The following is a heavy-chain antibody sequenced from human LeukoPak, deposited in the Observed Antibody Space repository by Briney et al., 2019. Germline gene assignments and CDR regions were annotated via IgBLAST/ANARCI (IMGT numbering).Heavy chain of an antibody. Sequence: PGGSLRLSCAASGFIVSSNYMSWVRQAPGKELVWVSIIYSGGNTYYADSVKGRFTISRDISKNTVSLQMNSLRAEDTAVYYCTRVRIEVAGWVPFDYWGQGTLVSVSS. V-gene: IGHV3-66*01. CDR3: TRVRIEVAGWVPFDY. CDR2: IYSGGNT. CDR1: GFIVSSNY. J-gene: IGHJ4*02. D-gene: IGHD6-19*01.